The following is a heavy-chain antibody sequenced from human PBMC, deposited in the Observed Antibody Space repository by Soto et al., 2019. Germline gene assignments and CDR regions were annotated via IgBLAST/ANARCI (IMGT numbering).Heavy chain of an antibody. CDR1: GGSFSGYY. J-gene: IGHJ6*04. CDR3: ARGRLSRILRGKVLRYFDWPLDV. D-gene: IGHD3-9*01. Sequence: SETLSLTCAVYGGSFSGYYWSWIRQPPGKGLEWIGEINHSGSTNYNPSLKSRVTISVDTSKNQFSLKLSSVTAADTAVYYCARGRLSRILRGKVLRYFDWPLDVWGKGTTVTVSS. V-gene: IGHV4-34*01. CDR2: INHSGST.